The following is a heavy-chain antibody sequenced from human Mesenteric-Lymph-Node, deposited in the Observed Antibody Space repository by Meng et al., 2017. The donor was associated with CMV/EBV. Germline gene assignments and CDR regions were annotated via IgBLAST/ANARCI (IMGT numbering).Heavy chain of an antibody. Sequence: GGSLRLSCAASGFTFSSYAMHWVRQAPGKGLEWVAVISYDGSNKYYADSVKGRFTISRDNSKNTLYLQMNSLRAEDTTVYYCARGSDYYDSSGSWGDFGYWGQGTLVTVSS. CDR1: GFTFSSYA. CDR3: ARGSDYYDSSGSWGDFGY. J-gene: IGHJ4*02. CDR2: ISYDGSNK. V-gene: IGHV3-30-3*01. D-gene: IGHD3-22*01.